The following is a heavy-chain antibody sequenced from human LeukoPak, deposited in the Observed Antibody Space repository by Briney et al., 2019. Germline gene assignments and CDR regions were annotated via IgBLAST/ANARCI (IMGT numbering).Heavy chain of an antibody. CDR3: ARDPSGVFDY. V-gene: IGHV4-59*12. J-gene: IGHJ4*02. CDR2: IYYNGST. CDR1: GGPISFYY. D-gene: IGHD1-26*01. Sequence: SETLSLTCSVSGGPISFYYWNWIRQPPGKGLEWIGYIYYNGSTNYNPSLKSRVTISVDTPKNQFSLKLSSVTAADTAVYYCARDPSGVFDYWGQGTLVIVSS.